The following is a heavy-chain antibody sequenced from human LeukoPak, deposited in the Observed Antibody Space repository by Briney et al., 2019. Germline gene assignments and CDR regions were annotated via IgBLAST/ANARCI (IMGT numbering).Heavy chain of an antibody. J-gene: IGHJ3*02. CDR2: TYYRSNWYN. D-gene: IGHD6-13*01. CDR3: ARRHGAAAGSPDAFDI. Sequence: SQTLSLTCAISGDSVSSNSAAWNWIRQSPSRGLEWLVRTYYRSNWYNDYAGSVKSRITINPDTSKNQFSLQLNSVTPEDTAVYYCARRHGAAAGSPDAFDIWGQGTMVTVSS. V-gene: IGHV6-1*01. CDR1: GDSVSSNSAA.